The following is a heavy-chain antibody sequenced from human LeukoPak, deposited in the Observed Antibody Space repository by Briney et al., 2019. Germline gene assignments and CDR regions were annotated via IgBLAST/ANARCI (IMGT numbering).Heavy chain of an antibody. D-gene: IGHD2-2*01. CDR2: ISYDGSNK. V-gene: IGHV3-30-3*01. CDR3: ARDQYCSSTSCPFDY. Sequence: GGSLRLSCAASGFTFSSYAMHWVRQAPGKGLEWVAVISYDGSNKYYADSVKGRFTISRDNSKNTLYLQMNSLRAEDTAVYYCARDQYCSSTSCPFDYWGQGTLVTVSS. J-gene: IGHJ4*02. CDR1: GFTFSSYA.